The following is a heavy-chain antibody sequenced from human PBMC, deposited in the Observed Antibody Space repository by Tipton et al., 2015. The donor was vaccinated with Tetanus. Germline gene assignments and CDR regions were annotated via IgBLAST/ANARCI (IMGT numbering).Heavy chain of an antibody. Sequence: QSGPEVKKPGASVKVSCKASGYTFTRYGLTWVRQAPGQGPEWMGWISGYNGNTNYAPKFQGRVTMTTDTTTNTAYMELRSLRSDDTAVYYCAKDYFGSGSNYYLDYWGQGSQVSVSS. CDR2: ISGYNGNT. D-gene: IGHD3-10*01. CDR1: GYTFTRYG. V-gene: IGHV1-18*01. CDR3: AKDYFGSGSNYYLDY. J-gene: IGHJ4*02.